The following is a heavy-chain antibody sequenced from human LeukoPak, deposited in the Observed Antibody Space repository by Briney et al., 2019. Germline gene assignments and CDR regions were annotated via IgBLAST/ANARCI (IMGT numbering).Heavy chain of an antibody. V-gene: IGHV4-34*01. CDR2: INHSGST. CDR1: GGSISSYY. D-gene: IGHD4-4*01. J-gene: IGHJ6*02. CDR3: AREPYSNSYYGMDV. Sequence: SEPLSLTCTVSGGSISSYYWSWIRQPPGKGMEWIGEINHSGSTNYNPSLKSRVTISVDTSKNQFSLNLNSVTAADTAVYYCAREPYSNSYYGMDVWGQGTTVTVSS.